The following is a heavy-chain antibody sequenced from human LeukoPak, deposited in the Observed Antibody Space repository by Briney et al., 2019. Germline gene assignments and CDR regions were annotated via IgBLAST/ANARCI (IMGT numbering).Heavy chain of an antibody. Sequence: GGSLRLSCAASGFTFSSYSMNWVRQAPGKGLEWVSSISSSSSYIYYADSVKGRFTISRDNAKNSLYLQMNSLRAEDTAVYYCARGAALFGYYDSSGLPGDIWGQGTMVTVSS. CDR1: GFTFSSYS. CDR2: ISSSSSYI. CDR3: ARGAALFGYYDSSGLPGDI. V-gene: IGHV3-21*01. D-gene: IGHD3-22*01. J-gene: IGHJ3*02.